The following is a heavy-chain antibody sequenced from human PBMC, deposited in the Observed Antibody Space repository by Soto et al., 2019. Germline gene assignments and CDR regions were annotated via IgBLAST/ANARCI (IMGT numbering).Heavy chain of an antibody. CDR2: ISAYNGNT. Sequence: ASVKVSCKASGYTFTSYGISWVRQAPGQGLEWMGWISAYNGNTNYAQKLQGRVTMTTDTSTSTAYMELRSLRSDDTAVYYCARDTAYYDFWSGYYMSGGPDNYYYGMDVWGQGTTVTVSS. CDR1: GYTFTSYG. J-gene: IGHJ6*02. CDR3: ARDTAYYDFWSGYYMSGGPDNYYYGMDV. D-gene: IGHD3-3*01. V-gene: IGHV1-18*01.